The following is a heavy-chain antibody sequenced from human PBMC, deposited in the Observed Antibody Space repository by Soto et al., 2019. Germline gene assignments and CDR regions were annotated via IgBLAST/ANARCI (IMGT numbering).Heavy chain of an antibody. Sequence: SVKVSCKASRVAFSKFIVTWVRQAPGLGLEWVGGIIPIFGTANYAQKFQGRVTITADESTSTSHMEVNNLRSEDTAVYYCAKVRYSSPMGYYYGMDVWGQGTTVTVSS. V-gene: IGHV1-69*13. CDR3: AKVRYSSPMGYYYGMDV. CDR2: IIPIFGTA. J-gene: IGHJ6*02. D-gene: IGHD6-19*01. CDR1: RVAFSKFI.